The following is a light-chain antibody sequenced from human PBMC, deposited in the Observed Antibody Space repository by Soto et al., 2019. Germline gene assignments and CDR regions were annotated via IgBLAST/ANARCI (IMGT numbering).Light chain of an antibody. V-gene: IGLV1-40*01. Sequence: QAVVTQPPSVSRAPGQRVTISCTGSSSNIGAGYDVHWYQQLPGTAPKLLISGNSNRTSGVPDRFSGSKSGTSASLAITGLQAEDEADYYCQSYDSSLSGWVFGGGTKLTVL. J-gene: IGLJ3*02. CDR2: GNS. CDR3: QSYDSSLSGWV. CDR1: SSNIGAGYD.